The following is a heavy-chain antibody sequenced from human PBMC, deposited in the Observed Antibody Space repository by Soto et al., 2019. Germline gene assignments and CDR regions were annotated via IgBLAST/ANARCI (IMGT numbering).Heavy chain of an antibody. J-gene: IGHJ6*02. CDR1: GFTFNSHD. D-gene: IGHD4-17*01. V-gene: IGHV3-13*05. CDR3: ARAPQDFGDYLSYAMDV. Sequence: GVSLRLSCAASGFTFNSHDMHWVRQTTGRGLEWISGIGIAGDPYYSGSVKGRFTISRENAKNSFYLEMNSLRAGDTAVYYCARAPQDFGDYLSYAMDVWGQGTTVTVSS. CDR2: IGIAGDP.